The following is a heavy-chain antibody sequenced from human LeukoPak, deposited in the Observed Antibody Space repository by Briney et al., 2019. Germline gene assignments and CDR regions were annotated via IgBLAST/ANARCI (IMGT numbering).Heavy chain of an antibody. D-gene: IGHD1-26*01. J-gene: IGHJ5*02. Sequence: SVKVSCKASGFTFTSSAVQWVRQACGQRLEWIGWIIVGSGNTNYAQKFQERVTITRDMSTSTAYMELSSLRSEDTAVYYCAAFRFPSYGVEYPWGQGTLVTVSS. CDR2: IIVGSGNT. V-gene: IGHV1-58*01. CDR1: GFTFTSSA. CDR3: AAFRFPSYGVEYP.